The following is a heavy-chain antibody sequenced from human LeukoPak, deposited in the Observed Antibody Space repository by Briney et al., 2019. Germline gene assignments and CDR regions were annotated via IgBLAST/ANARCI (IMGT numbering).Heavy chain of an antibody. CDR2: IWYDGSNK. J-gene: IGHJ4*02. D-gene: IGHD3-10*01. Sequence: PGGSLRLSCAASGFTFSSYGMHWVRQAPGKGLEWVAVIWYDGSNKYYADSVKGRFTISRDNSKNTLSLQMNTLRPEDTAVYYCARPIDNGSGSYYFDYWGQGTLVTVSS. V-gene: IGHV3-33*01. CDR1: GFTFSSYG. CDR3: ARPIDNGSGSYYFDY.